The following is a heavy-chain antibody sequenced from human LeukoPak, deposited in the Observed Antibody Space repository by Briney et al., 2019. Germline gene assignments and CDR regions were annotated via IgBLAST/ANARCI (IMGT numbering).Heavy chain of an antibody. J-gene: IGHJ4*02. V-gene: IGHV3-74*01. Sequence: GGSLRLSWAASGFTFSSFWMHWVRQAPVKGLVWVSFINTDGSSTTYADSVKGRFTVSRDNAKNTLYLQMSGLRAEDTAVYYCAREWKKTGAFDYWGQGTLVTVSS. CDR3: AREWKKTGAFDY. D-gene: IGHD1-1*01. CDR1: GFTFSSFW. CDR2: INTDGSST.